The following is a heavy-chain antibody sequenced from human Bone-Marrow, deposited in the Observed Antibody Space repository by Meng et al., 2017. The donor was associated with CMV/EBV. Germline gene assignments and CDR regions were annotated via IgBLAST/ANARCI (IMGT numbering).Heavy chain of an antibody. CDR1: GYTFTSYD. V-gene: IGHV1-8*03. CDR3: AREKYSGSYYYDMDV. J-gene: IGHJ6*02. CDR2: MNPNSGNT. D-gene: IGHD1-26*01. Sequence: ASVKVSCKASGYTFTSYDINWVRQATGQGLEWMGWMNPNSGNTGYAQKFQGRVTITRNTSISTAYMELSSLRSEDTAVYYCAREKYSGSYYYDMDVWGQGTTVTVSS.